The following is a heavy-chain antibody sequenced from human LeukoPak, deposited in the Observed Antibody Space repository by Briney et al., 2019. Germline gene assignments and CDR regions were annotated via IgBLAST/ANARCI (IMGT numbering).Heavy chain of an antibody. CDR2: ISSNGGST. CDR1: GFTFSSYA. D-gene: IGHD6-13*01. Sequence: GGSLRLSCAASGFTFSSYAMHWVRQAPGKGLEYVSAISSNGGSTYYANSVKGRFTISRDNSKNTLYLQMGSLRAEDMAVYYCARPLYSSSWYYGYWGQGTLVTVSS. CDR3: ARPLYSSSWYYGY. J-gene: IGHJ4*02. V-gene: IGHV3-64*01.